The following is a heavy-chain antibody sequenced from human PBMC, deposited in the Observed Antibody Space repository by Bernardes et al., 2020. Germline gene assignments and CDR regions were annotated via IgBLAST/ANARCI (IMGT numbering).Heavy chain of an antibody. J-gene: IGHJ3*02. CDR3: ARDRTDSSGYHHDAFDI. CDR1: GFTVSSNY. Sequence: GALSPSCAASGFTVSSNYLSWVRPAPGKGLEWVSVIYSGGSTYYADSVKGRVTISRDNSKNTLYLQMNSLRAEDTAVYYCARDRTDSSGYHHDAFDIWGQGTMVTVTS. D-gene: IGHD3-22*01. V-gene: IGHV3-53*01. CDR2: IYSGGST.